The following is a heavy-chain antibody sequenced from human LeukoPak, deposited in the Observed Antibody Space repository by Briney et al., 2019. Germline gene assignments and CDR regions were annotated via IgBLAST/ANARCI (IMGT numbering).Heavy chain of an antibody. V-gene: IGHV3-30*04. CDR3: ARGYDSSGYYFGY. D-gene: IGHD3-22*01. CDR1: GFTFSSYA. J-gene: IGHJ4*02. Sequence: PGRSLRLSCAASGFTFSSYAMHWVRQAPGKGLEWVAVVSSDGSNKYYADSVKGRFTISRDNSKNTLYLQMNSLRAEDTAVYYCARGYDSSGYYFGYWGQGTLVTVSS. CDR2: VSSDGSNK.